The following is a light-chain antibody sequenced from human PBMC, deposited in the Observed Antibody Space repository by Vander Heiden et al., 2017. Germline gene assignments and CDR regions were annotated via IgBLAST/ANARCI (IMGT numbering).Light chain of an antibody. CDR2: GAS. V-gene: IGKV3-20*01. J-gene: IGKJ2*01. CDR1: QSVSTY. Sequence: EGVLKQSPGPLSLSPGERATLSCRASQSVSTYLGWYQQKPGQAPRLLIYGASSRATGIPDRFSGSGSGTDFTLTISRLEPEDFAVYYCQQYGSSWYTFGQGTKLEIK. CDR3: QQYGSSWYT.